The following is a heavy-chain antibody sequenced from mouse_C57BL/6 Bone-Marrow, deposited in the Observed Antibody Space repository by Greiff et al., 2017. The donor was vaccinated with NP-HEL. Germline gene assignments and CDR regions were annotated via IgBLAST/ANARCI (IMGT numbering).Heavy chain of an antibody. CDR2: IRSKSNNYAT. D-gene: IGHD1-1*01. J-gene: IGHJ3*01. V-gene: IGHV10-1*01. Sequence: EVHLVESGGGLVQPKGSLKLSCAASGFSFTTYAMNWVRQAPGKGLEWVARIRSKSNNYATYYADSVKDRFTISRDDSESMLYLQMNNLKTEDTAMYYCVRHYYGSSSFAYWGQGTLVTVSA. CDR1: GFSFTTYA. CDR3: VRHYYGSSSFAY.